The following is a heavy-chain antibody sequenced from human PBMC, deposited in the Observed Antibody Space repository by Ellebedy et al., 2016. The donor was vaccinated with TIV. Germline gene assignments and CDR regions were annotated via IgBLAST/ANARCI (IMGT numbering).Heavy chain of an antibody. CDR1: GYTFTSYG. CDR3: AREMNSNRTPLIFDY. J-gene: IGHJ4*02. Sequence: AASVKVSCKASGYTFTSYGISWVRQAPGQGLEWMGWISAYNGNTNYAQKLQGRVTMTTDTSTSTAYMELRSLRSDDTAVYYCAREMNSNRTPLIFDYWGQGTLVTVSS. D-gene: IGHD4-11*01. CDR2: ISAYNGNT. V-gene: IGHV1-18*01.